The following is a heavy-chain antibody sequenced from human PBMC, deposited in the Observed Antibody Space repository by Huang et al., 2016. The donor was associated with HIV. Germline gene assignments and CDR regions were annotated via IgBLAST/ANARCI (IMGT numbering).Heavy chain of an antibody. Sequence: QVHLVQSGAEVKKPGASVKVSCKASGYTFTNYDINWVRQALGRGLEWMVCMNPNTCNTGFAQSFQVRVTMTRKTSITTAYMELTSLTSEDTAVYYCARSAYGDLDYWGLGTLVIVSS. CDR1: GYTFTNYD. V-gene: IGHV1-8*02. CDR2: MNPNTCNT. J-gene: IGHJ4*02. CDR3: ARSAYGDLDY. D-gene: IGHD4-17*01.